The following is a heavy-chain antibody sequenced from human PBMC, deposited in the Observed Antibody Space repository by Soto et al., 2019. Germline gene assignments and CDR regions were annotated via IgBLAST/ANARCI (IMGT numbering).Heavy chain of an antibody. J-gene: IGHJ4*02. V-gene: IGHV3-21*01. CDR2: ISSVSSDI. D-gene: IGHD6-19*01. Sequence: GGSLRLSCAASGFTFSTYSMNWVRQAPGKGLEWISSISSVSSDIFYADSVKGRFTISRGNAKNSLYLQMNSLRAEDTAVYYCARDFVAATGFFEYWGQGILVTVSS. CDR1: GFTFSTYS. CDR3: ARDFVAATGFFEY.